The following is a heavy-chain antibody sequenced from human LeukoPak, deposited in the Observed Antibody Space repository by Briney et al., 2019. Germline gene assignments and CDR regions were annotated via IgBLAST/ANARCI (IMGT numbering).Heavy chain of an antibody. D-gene: IGHD3-22*01. V-gene: IGHV4-59*01. Sequence: PTETLSLTCTVSGGSISSYYWSWIRQPPGKGLEWIGYIYYSGSTNYNPSLKSRVTISVDTSKNQFSLKLSSVTAADTAVYYCARSYYYDSSGYYFDAFDIWGQGTMVTVSS. J-gene: IGHJ3*02. CDR2: IYYSGST. CDR3: ARSYYYDSSGYYFDAFDI. CDR1: GGSISSYY.